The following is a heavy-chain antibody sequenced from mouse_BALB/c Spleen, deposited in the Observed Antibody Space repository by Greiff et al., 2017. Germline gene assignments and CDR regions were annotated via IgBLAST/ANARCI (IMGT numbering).Heavy chain of an antibody. D-gene: IGHD1-1*01. V-gene: IGHV1S81*02. CDR1: GYTFTSYW. CDR2: INPSNGRT. J-gene: IGHJ1*01. CDR3: ARSLYYGSSHWYFDV. Sequence: VQLQQSGAELVKPGASVKLSCKASGYTFTSYWMHWVKQRPGQGLEWIGEINPSNGRTNYNEKFKSKATLTVDKSSSTAYMQLSSLTSEDSAVYYCARSLYYGSSHWYFDVWGAGTTVTVSS.